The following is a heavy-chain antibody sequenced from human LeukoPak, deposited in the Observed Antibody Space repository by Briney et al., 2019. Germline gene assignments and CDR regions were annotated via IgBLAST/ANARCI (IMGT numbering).Heavy chain of an antibody. Sequence: PSETLSLTCVAHGGSFNGYYWSWIRQPPAQGMEWNGEVHHDGTTMYNPSLKSRVSIVVESSSHQFSLNLTSVTAADTAVYFWARLRPNGVTGSGPSICGQGTLVSVSS. CDR2: VHHDGTT. D-gene: IGHD2-8*01. V-gene: IGHV4-34*01. CDR1: GGSFNGYY. J-gene: IGHJ4*02. CDR3: ARLRPNGVTGSGPSI.